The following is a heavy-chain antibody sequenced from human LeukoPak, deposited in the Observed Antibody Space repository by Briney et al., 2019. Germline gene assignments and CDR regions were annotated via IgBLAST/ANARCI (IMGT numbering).Heavy chain of an antibody. CDR2: INSNSGGT. CDR3: ARTLGTGYNYWAFDV. J-gene: IGHJ3*01. D-gene: IGHD5-24*01. CDR1: GYTFTGYY. Sequence: ASVKVSCKASGYTFTGYYMHWVRQAPGQGLEWVGWINSNSGGTKYAQKFQGRVTMTRDTSISTAYMELSRLRSDDTAVYYCARTLGTGYNYWAFDVWGQGTMVTVSS. V-gene: IGHV1-2*02.